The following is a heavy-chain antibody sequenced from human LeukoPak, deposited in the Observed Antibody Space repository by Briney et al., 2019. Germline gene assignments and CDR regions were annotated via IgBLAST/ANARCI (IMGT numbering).Heavy chain of an antibody. CDR2: TYYRSKWYN. CDR3: AFSPGAKWELLYSWFDP. V-gene: IGHV6-1*01. J-gene: IGHJ5*02. Sequence: SQTLSLTRAISGDSVSSNSAAWNWIRQSPSRGLEWLGRTYYRSKWYNDYAVSVKSRITINPDTSKNQFSLQLNSVTPEDTAVYYRAFSPGAKWELLYSWFDPWGQGTLVTVSS. CDR1: GDSVSSNSAA. D-gene: IGHD1-26*01.